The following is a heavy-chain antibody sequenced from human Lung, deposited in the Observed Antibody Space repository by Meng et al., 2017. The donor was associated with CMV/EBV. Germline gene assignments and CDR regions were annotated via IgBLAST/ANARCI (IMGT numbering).Heavy chain of an antibody. CDR2: IYYTGST. V-gene: IGHV4-31*03. D-gene: IGHD5-24*01. J-gene: IGHJ4*02. CDR3: AREAGRDGYATPKFDY. CDR1: GGSIGSGGYY. Sequence: GQLQGSGPGPVKPSPTLSPTCTVFGGSIGSGGYYWSWIRQHPGKGLEWIGYIYYTGSTFYNPSLKSRVTISVDTSKNQFSLKLIPATAADTAVYYCAREAGRDGYATPKFDYWGQGTLVIVSS.